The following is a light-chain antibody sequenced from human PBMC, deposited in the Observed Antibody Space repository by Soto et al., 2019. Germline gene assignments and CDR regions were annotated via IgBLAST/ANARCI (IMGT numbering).Light chain of an antibody. Sequence: AMQLTQSPSSLSASVGDRVTITCRASQGIFSALAWYQYKPGKAPRLLIYDVSRLESGVPARFSGSGSGTEFTLTIDNLQPEDFATFYCQQYREFPYTFGPGTNVDFK. CDR2: DVS. CDR3: QQYREFPYT. V-gene: IGKV1D-13*01. CDR1: QGIFSA. J-gene: IGKJ3*01.